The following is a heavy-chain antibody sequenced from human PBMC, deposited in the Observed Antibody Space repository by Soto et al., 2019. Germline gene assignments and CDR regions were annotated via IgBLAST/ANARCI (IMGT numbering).Heavy chain of an antibody. CDR1: GFTFSSYA. J-gene: IGHJ6*02. CDR3: ARVSIAARHYYYYGMDV. D-gene: IGHD6-6*01. Sequence: QVQLVESGGGVVQPGRSLRLSCAASGFTFSSYAMHWVRQAPGKGLEWVAVISYDGSNKYYVDSVKGRFTISRDNSKNPLDLQMNSLRAEDTAVYYGARVSIAARHYYYYGMDVWGQGTTVTVSS. V-gene: IGHV3-30-3*01. CDR2: ISYDGSNK.